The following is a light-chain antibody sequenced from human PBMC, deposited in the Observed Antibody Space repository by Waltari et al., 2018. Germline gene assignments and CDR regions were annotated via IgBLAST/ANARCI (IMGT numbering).Light chain of an antibody. CDR2: GAS. Sequence: EIVLTQSPGTLTLSPGERGTLSCRASQSVSRFLAWYQQKPGQAPRLLIYGASTRATGIPDRFSGSGSGTDFSLTINRLEPEDFAVYSCQKYDRLPAAFGQGTKVEIK. CDR3: QKYDRLPAA. V-gene: IGKV3-20*01. J-gene: IGKJ1*01. CDR1: QSVSRF.